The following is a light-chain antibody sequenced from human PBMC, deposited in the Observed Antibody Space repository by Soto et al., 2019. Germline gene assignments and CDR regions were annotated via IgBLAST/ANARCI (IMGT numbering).Light chain of an antibody. CDR2: GAS. V-gene: IGKV3-20*01. CDR1: QSVSSSY. Sequence: EFVLTQSRAAVSLSPGERAILSCRASQSVSSSYLAWYQQKPGQAPRCVVCGASSRATGIPDRFSGSGSGTDFTLTICRLEPEDFAVYYCQQYGSSPSLTFGGGTKVDIK. CDR3: QQYGSSPSLT. J-gene: IGKJ4*01.